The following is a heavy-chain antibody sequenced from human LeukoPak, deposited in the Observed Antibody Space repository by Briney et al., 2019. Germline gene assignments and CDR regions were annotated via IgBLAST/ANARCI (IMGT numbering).Heavy chain of an antibody. CDR2: ISGSGGIT. J-gene: IGHJ4*02. CDR1: GFIFTSYA. Sequence: PGGSLRLSCAASGFIFTSYAMSWVRPAPGKGLEWVSAISGSGGITYYAASVQGRFTISRDNSKNTLYLQMNSLRAADTAVYYCAKAPRFLEWLKLDYWGQGTLVTVSS. V-gene: IGHV3-23*01. D-gene: IGHD3-3*01. CDR3: AKAPRFLEWLKLDY.